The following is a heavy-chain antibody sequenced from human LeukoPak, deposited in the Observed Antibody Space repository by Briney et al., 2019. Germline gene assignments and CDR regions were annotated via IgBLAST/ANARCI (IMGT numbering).Heavy chain of an antibody. J-gene: IGHJ4*02. CDR2: IGTAGDT. Sequence: GGSLRLSCAASGFTFSSYDMHWVRQATGKGLEWVSAIGTAGDTYYPGSVKGRFTISRENAKNSLYLQMNSLRAGDTAVYYCARATRGSGPYYGSGSFFFDYWGQGTLVTVSP. CDR3: ARATRGSGPYYGSGSFFFDY. CDR1: GFTFSSYD. V-gene: IGHV3-13*01. D-gene: IGHD3-10*01.